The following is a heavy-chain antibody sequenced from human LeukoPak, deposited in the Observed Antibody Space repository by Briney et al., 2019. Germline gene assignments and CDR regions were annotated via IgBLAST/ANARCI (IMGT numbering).Heavy chain of an antibody. CDR1: RSTFSRDA. Sequence: GGSLRLSCVTSRSTFSRDAMTWVRQAPGKGLEWVSGISGSGGSTYYADSVKGRFTISRDNSKNTLYLQMNSLRAEDTAVYYCAKDQRLDYYGSGSLDYWGQGTLVTVSS. D-gene: IGHD3-10*01. CDR3: AKDQRLDYYGSGSLDY. CDR2: ISGSGGST. V-gene: IGHV3-23*01. J-gene: IGHJ4*02.